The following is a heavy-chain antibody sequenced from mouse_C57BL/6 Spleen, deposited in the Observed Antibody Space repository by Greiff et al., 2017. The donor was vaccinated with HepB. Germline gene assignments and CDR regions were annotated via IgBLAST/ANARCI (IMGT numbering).Heavy chain of an antibody. Sequence: EVNVVESGAELVRPGASVKLSCTASGFNIKDDYMHWVKQRPEQGLEWIGWIDPENGDTEYASKFQGKATITADTSSNTAYLQLSSLTSEDTAVYYCTLYSWFAYWGQGTLVTVSA. J-gene: IGHJ3*01. CDR1: GFNIKDDY. CDR3: TLYSWFAY. V-gene: IGHV14-4*01. D-gene: IGHD2-1*01. CDR2: IDPENGDT.